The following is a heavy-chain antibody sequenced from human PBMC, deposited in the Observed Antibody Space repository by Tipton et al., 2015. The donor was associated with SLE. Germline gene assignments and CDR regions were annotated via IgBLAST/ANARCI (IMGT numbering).Heavy chain of an antibody. CDR1: GASISSNY. CDR2: IYYSGST. V-gene: IGHV4-59*08. CDR3: ARATVAGMGY. J-gene: IGHJ4*02. Sequence: TLSLTCSVSGASISSNYWSWIRQPPGKGLEWIGYIYYSGSTNYNPSLKSRVTISVDTSKNQFSLKLSSVTAADTAVYYCARATVAGMGYWGQGTLVTVSS. D-gene: IGHD6-19*01.